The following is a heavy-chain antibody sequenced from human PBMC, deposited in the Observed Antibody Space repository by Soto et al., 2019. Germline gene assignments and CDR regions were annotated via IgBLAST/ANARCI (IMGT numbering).Heavy chain of an antibody. V-gene: IGHV3-21*01. CDR3: ARAVGSTVTTIYYGMDV. D-gene: IGHD4-17*01. CDR1: GFTFSSYS. CDR2: ISSSSSYI. Sequence: PGGPLRLSFAASGFTFSSYSMNWVRQAPGKGLEWVSSISSSSSYIYYADSVKVRFTISRDNAKNSLYLQMNSLRAEDTAVYYCARAVGSTVTTIYYGMDVWGQGTTVTVSS. J-gene: IGHJ6*02.